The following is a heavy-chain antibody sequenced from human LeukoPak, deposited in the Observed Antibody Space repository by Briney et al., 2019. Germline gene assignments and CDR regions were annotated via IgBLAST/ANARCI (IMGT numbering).Heavy chain of an antibody. Sequence: PSETLSLTCAAYGGSFSGYYWSWIRQPPGKGLEWIGEINHSGSTNYNPSLKSRVTISVDTSKNQFSLKLSSVTAADTAVYYCASGLGYFDWFPRWFDPWGQGTLVTVSS. D-gene: IGHD3-9*01. CDR2: INHSGST. J-gene: IGHJ5*02. CDR3: ASGLGYFDWFPRWFDP. V-gene: IGHV4-34*01. CDR1: GGSFSGYY.